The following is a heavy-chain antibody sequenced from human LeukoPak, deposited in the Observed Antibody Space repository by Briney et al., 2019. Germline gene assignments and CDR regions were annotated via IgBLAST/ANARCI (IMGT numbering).Heavy chain of an antibody. Sequence: SETLSHTCAVSGYSIRSGYYWAWIRQPPGKGLEWIGSLHHTRSTYYNPSLKSRVSMSVDRSNNNFSLKLSTVTASDTAVYYCARDRESSPWELLLDYWGQGILVTVSS. V-gene: IGHV4-38-2*02. CDR3: ARDRESSPWELLLDY. D-gene: IGHD1-26*01. CDR2: LHHTRST. CDR1: GYSIRSGYY. J-gene: IGHJ4*02.